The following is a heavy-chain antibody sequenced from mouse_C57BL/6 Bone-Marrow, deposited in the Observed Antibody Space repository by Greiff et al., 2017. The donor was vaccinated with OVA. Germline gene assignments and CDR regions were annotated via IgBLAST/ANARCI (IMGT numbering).Heavy chain of an antibody. V-gene: IGHV5-6*01. D-gene: IGHD2-13*01. CDR2: ISSGGSYT. Sequence: EVKVVESGGDLVKPGGSLKLSCAASGFTFSSYGMYWVRQTPDKRLEWVATISSGGSYTYYPDSVKGRFTISRDNAKNTLYLQMSSLKSEDTAMYYCARHGDYGIFFDYWGQGTTLTVSS. J-gene: IGHJ2*01. CDR1: GFTFSSYG. CDR3: ARHGDYGIFFDY.